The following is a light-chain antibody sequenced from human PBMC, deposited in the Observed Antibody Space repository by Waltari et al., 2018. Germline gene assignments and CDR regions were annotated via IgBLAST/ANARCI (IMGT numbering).Light chain of an antibody. V-gene: IGLV2-11*01. Sequence: QSALTQPRSVSGSPGQSVTISCTGTSSDVGGYHYVSWYQQLPGKAPKLMIYDVTKRPSGVPDRFSGSKSGNTASLTLSGLQAEDEADYYCCSYAGSYTWVFGGGTKLTVL. CDR1: SSDVGGYHY. J-gene: IGLJ3*02. CDR2: DVT. CDR3: CSYAGSYTWV.